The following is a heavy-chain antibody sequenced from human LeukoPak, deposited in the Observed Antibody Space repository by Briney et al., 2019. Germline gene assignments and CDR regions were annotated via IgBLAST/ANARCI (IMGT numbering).Heavy chain of an antibody. CDR1: GGSLSSGSYF. CDR2: IKTSGNS. J-gene: IGHJ5*02. D-gene: IGHD4-17*01. CDR3: ARSPVTTCFDP. Sequence: SETLSLTCIVSGGSLSSGSYFWSWIRQSPGKGLEWIGYIKTSGNSNSNPSLTSRVAISIDTSTNQFSLRLSSVTAADTAVYYCARSPVTTCFDPWGQGTLVTVSS. V-gene: IGHV4-61*01.